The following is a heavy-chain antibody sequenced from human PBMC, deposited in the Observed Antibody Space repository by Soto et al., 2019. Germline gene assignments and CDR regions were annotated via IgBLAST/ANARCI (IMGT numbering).Heavy chain of an antibody. D-gene: IGHD1-26*01. J-gene: IGHJ6*02. Sequence: QVQLVQSGAEVKNSGASVKVSCKASGYTFTSYGFSWVRQAPGQGLEWMGWISASNGNTNYAQKLQGRVTMTTDTSTGTAYMELRSLRSDDTATYYCARDLGLVAAGRGYSYYYGMDVWGQGTTVTVSS. V-gene: IGHV1-18*01. CDR2: ISASNGNT. CDR3: ARDLGLVAAGRGYSYYYGMDV. CDR1: GYTFTSYG.